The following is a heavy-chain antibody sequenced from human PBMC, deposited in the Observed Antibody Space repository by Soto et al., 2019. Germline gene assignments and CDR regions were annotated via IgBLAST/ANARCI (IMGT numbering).Heavy chain of an antibody. D-gene: IGHD6-13*01. CDR3: ASSVPTGYSPRWFDP. Sequence: SETLSLTCTVSGGSISRYYWSWIRQPPGKGLEWIGYIYYSGSTNYNPSLKSRATISVDTSKNQFSLKLSSVTAADTAVYYCASSVPTGYSPRWFDPWGQGTLVTVS. CDR1: GGSISRYY. J-gene: IGHJ5*02. CDR2: IYYSGST. V-gene: IGHV4-59*01.